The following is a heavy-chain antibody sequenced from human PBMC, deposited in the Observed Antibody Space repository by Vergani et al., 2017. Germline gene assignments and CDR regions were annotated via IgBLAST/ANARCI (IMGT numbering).Heavy chain of an antibody. J-gene: IGHJ6*02. D-gene: IGHD6-19*01. CDR1: GFTFSSYA. CDR3: AKVGSGWNYYYGMDV. CDR2: ISGSGGST. Sequence: VQLVESGGGLVQPGGSLRLSCAASGFTFSSYAMSWVRQAPGKGLEWVSAISGSGGSTYYADSVKGRFTIARDNSKNTLYLQMNSLRAEETAVYYCAKVGSGWNYYYGMDVWGQGTTVTVSS. V-gene: IGHV3-23*04.